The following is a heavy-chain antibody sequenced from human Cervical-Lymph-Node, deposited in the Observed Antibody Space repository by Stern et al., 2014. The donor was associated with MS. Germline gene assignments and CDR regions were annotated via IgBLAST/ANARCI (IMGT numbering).Heavy chain of an antibody. CDR2: ISYDGSNK. CDR1: GFTFGTYG. CDR3: AKDQGDYYGSGELDH. J-gene: IGHJ4*02. V-gene: IGHV3-30*18. Sequence: DQLVESGGGVVQPGRSLRLSCAGSGFTFGTYGLHWVRQAPGKGLDWVTFISYDGSNKFYADSVRGRFTISRDNSKNTLFLQMNSLRAEDTAVYYCAKDQGDYYGSGELDHWGQGTLVTVSS. D-gene: IGHD3-10*01.